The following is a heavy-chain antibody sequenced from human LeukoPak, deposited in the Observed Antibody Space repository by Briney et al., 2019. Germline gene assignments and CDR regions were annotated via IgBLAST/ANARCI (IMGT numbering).Heavy chain of an antibody. CDR3: AREPGYSGYDYNFDY. CDR1: GGTFSSYA. Sequence: ASVKVSCKASGGTFSSYAISWVRQAPGQGLEWMGRIIPILGIANYAQKFQGRVTITADKSTSTAYMELSSLRSEDTAVYYCAREPGYSGYDYNFDYWGQGTLVTVPS. CDR2: IIPILGIA. V-gene: IGHV1-69*04. J-gene: IGHJ4*02. D-gene: IGHD5-12*01.